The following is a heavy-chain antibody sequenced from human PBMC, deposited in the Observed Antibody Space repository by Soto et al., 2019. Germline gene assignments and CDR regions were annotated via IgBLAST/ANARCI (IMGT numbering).Heavy chain of an antibody. V-gene: IGHV4-30-2*01. CDR2: IYHSGST. D-gene: IGHD1-1*01. Sequence: SETLSRTCAVSGGSISSGGYSWNWIRQPPGKGLEWIGYIYHSGSTLYNPSLKSRVTISVDKSKNQFSLKLTSVTAADTAVYYCARDQLEGNWFDPWGPGTLVTVSS. CDR1: GGSISSGGYS. CDR3: ARDQLEGNWFDP. J-gene: IGHJ5*02.